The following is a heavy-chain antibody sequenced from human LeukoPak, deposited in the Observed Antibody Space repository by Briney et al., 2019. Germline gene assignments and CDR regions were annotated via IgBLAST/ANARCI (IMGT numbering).Heavy chain of an antibody. J-gene: IGHJ4*02. CDR2: INSDGSST. D-gene: IGHD5-12*01. CDR3: ARDGFSVATNY. Sequence: GGSLRLPCAASGFTFSSYWMHWVRQAPGKGLVWVSRINSDGSSTSYADSVKGRFTISRDNAKNTLYLQMNSLRAEDTAVYYCARDGFSVATNYWGQGTLVTVSS. CDR1: GFTFSSYW. V-gene: IGHV3-74*01.